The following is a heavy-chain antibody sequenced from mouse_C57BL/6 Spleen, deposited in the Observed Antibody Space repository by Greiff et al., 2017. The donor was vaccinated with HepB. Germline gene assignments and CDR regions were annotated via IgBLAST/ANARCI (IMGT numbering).Heavy chain of an antibody. CDR1: GFTFSDYG. V-gene: IGHV5-17*01. D-gene: IGHD2-5*01. J-gene: IGHJ1*03. Sequence: DVMLVESGGGLVKPGGSLKLSCAASGFTFSDYGMHWVRQAPEKGLEWVAYISSGSSTIYYADTVKGRFTISRDNAKNTLFLQMTSLRSEDTAMYYCARRSNYDWYFDVWGTGTTVTVSS. CDR3: ARRSNYDWYFDV. CDR2: ISSGSSTI.